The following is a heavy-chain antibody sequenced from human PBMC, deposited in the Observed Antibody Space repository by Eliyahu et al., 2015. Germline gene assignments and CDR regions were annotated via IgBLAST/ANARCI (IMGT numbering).Heavy chain of an antibody. V-gene: IGHV4-34*01. CDR3: AIEESNGDSAGYDAFDI. Sequence: QVQLQQWGAGLLKPSETLSLXCAVYGXSFXGYXWSWIRQXPGKGXEXIGEINHSGSTNYNPSLKSRVTISVDTSKNQFSLKLSSVTAADTAVYYCAIEESNGDSAGYDAFDIWGQGTMVTVSS. CDR2: INHSGST. J-gene: IGHJ3*02. D-gene: IGHD4-17*01. CDR1: GXSFXGYX.